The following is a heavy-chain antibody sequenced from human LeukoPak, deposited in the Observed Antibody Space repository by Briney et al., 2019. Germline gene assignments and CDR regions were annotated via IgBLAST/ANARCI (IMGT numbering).Heavy chain of an antibody. V-gene: IGHV3-30*02. J-gene: IGHJ4*02. CDR3: AKDPRNPKTTVVTPWGFDY. D-gene: IGHD4-23*01. Sequence: PGGSLRLSCAASGFTFSSYGMHWVRQAPGKGLEWVAFIRYDGSNKYYADSVKGRFTISRDNSKNTLYLQMNSLRAEDTAVYYCAKDPRNPKTTVVTPWGFDYWGQGTLVTVSS. CDR1: GFTFSSYG. CDR2: IRYDGSNK.